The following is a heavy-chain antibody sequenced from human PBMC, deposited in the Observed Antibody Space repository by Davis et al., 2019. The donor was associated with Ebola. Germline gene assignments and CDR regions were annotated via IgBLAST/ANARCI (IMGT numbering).Heavy chain of an antibody. CDR3: ATGGFHTVPLD. J-gene: IGHJ4*02. V-gene: IGHV3-23*01. CDR2: ISGGGGST. D-gene: IGHD4-11*01. Sequence: GESLKISCAASGFTFSNFAMTWVRQAPGMGLKWVSTISGGGGSTYYADSVKGRFAISRDNSKNTLYLQINSLRAEDTAVYYCATGGFHTVPLDWGQGTLVTVSS. CDR1: GFTFSNFA.